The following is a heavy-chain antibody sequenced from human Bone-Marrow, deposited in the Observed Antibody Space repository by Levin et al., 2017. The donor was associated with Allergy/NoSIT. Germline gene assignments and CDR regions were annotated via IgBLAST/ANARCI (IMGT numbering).Heavy chain of an antibody. D-gene: IGHD3-10*01. Sequence: GESLKISCAVSGFTVSNNYMSWIRQAPGKGLEWVSNIYSGGTTNYAGSVRGRYTISRDSSKNTLYLQMNSLRAEDTAVYYCARHSGSYYIGGDYWGQGTLVTVSS. J-gene: IGHJ4*02. CDR2: IYSGGTT. V-gene: IGHV3-66*02. CDR3: ARHSGSYYIGGDY. CDR1: GFTVSNNY.